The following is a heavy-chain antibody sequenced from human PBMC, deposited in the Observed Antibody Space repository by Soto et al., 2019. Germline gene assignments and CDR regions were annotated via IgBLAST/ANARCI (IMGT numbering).Heavy chain of an antibody. CDR3: AREDSYGWSGESLDV. D-gene: IGHD6-19*01. Sequence: QVQLQQWGAGLLKASETLSLTCAVVGDSLRGQSWNWIRQSPGKGLEWIGEIDQSGATNYNPSLKCRATITDDTSKNQSSLTLTSVTAADTAVYYCAREDSYGWSGESLDVWGQGTTVTVSS. J-gene: IGHJ6*02. CDR2: IDQSGAT. CDR1: GDSLRGQS. V-gene: IGHV4-34*01.